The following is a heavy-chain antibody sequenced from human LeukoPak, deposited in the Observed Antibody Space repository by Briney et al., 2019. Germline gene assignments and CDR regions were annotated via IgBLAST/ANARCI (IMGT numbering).Heavy chain of an antibody. CDR1: GFTVSSNY. D-gene: IGHD6-13*01. CDR3: ARERPSSTWPNDFDY. Sequence: GGSLRLSCAASGFTVSSNYMNWGRQAPGNGLEWVAVIYSDGSTYYADSVKGRFTISRDNSKNTLYLQMNSRRAEDTAVYYCARERPSSTWPNDFDYWGQGTLVTVSS. V-gene: IGHV3-66*01. J-gene: IGHJ4*02. CDR2: IYSDGST.